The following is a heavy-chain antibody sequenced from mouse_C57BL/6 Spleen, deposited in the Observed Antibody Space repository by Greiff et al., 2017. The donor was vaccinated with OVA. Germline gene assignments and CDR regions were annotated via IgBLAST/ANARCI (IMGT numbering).Heavy chain of an antibody. J-gene: IGHJ1*03. V-gene: IGHV5-17*01. CDR3: ARPGYGSSYPHWYFDV. D-gene: IGHD1-1*01. CDR1: GFTFSDYG. CDR2: ISSGSSTI. Sequence: EVQGVESGGGLVKPGGSLKLSCAASGFTFSDYGMHWVRQAPEKGLEWVAYISSGSSTIYYADTVKGRFTISRDNAKNTLFLQMTSLRSEDTAMYYCARPGYGSSYPHWYFDVWGTGTTVTVSS.